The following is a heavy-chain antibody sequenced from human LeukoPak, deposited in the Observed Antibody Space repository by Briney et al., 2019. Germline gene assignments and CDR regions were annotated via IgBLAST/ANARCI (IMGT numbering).Heavy chain of an antibody. CDR2: TKQDGSAK. D-gene: IGHD6-19*01. J-gene: IGHJ4*02. CDR1: GFTFSTYW. Sequence: GGSLRLSCAASGFTFSTYWMNWVRQAPGKGLEWVANTKQDGSAKYYVDSVKGRFTISRDNAKNSLCLEMNSLRAEDTAVYYCARDGSSGWYWVDYWGQGTLVTVSS. V-gene: IGHV3-7*05. CDR3: ARDGSSGWYWVDY.